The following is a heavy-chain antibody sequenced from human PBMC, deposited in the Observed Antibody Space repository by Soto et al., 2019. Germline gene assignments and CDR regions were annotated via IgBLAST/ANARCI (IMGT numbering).Heavy chain of an antibody. CDR1: GYIFTNHY. V-gene: IGHV1-46*01. D-gene: IGHD2-2*01. J-gene: IGHJ6*02. CDR3: ARAQGSSTSLEIYYYYYYGMDV. CDR2: IIPIRGST. Sequence: GASVKVSCKASGYIFTNHYIHWVRQAPGQGLEWMGGIIPIRGSTNYLQKFQGRGTIAADESTSTVYMELSSLRSEDTAVYYCARAQGSSTSLEIYYYYYYGMDVWGQGTTVTVSS.